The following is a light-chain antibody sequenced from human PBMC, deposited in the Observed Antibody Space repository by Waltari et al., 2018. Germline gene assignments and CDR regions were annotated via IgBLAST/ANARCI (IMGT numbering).Light chain of an antibody. J-gene: IGKJ5*01. CDR2: DAS. V-gene: IGKV3-11*01. CDR3: QQRKSWPIT. Sequence: EIVLTQSPTTLSLSPGERATLSCRASQSINNYLAWYQQKPGQAPRLLIYDASNRATGIPARFSGSGSGTDFTLTISSLEPEDFAVYYCQQRKSWPITFGQGTRLEIE. CDR1: QSINNY.